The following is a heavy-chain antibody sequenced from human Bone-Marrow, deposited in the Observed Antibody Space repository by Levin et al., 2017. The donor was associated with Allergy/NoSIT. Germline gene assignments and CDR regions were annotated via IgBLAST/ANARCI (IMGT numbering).Heavy chain of an antibody. Sequence: GSLRLSCAVSGGSISSSNWWSWVRQPPGKGLEWIGEIYHSGSTNYNPSLKSRVTISVDKSKNQFSLKLSSVTAADTAVYYCARERGGRYFDPSTFDPWGQGTLVTVSS. CDR1: GGSISSSNW. CDR2: IYHSGST. D-gene: IGHD3-9*01. CDR3: ARERGGRYFDPSTFDP. V-gene: IGHV4-4*02. J-gene: IGHJ5*02.